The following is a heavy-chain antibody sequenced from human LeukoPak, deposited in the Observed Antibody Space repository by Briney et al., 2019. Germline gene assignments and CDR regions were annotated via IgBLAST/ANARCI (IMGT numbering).Heavy chain of an antibody. J-gene: IGHJ4*02. D-gene: IGHD6-13*01. CDR3: VRDFVSSSWMGY. Sequence: GGSLRLSCAASGFTVSNNYMSWVRQAPGKGLEWVSVIYSVGSTYYADSVKGRFTISRDNSKNNLYLQMNSLRDEDTAVYYCVRDFVSSSWMGYWGQGTLVTVSS. V-gene: IGHV3-53*01. CDR2: IYSVGST. CDR1: GFTVSNNY.